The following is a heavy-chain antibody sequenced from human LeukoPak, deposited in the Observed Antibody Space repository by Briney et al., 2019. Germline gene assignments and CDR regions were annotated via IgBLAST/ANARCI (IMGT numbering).Heavy chain of an antibody. CDR1: GYRFTSHW. V-gene: IGHV5-51*01. Sequence: GESLKISCKGSGYRFTSHWIGWVRQTPGKGLEWIGIIYVGDSDIRYSPSFQGQVTISADRSISTAYLQWNSLKTSDSAMYYCARGLADSGYYGWFDPWGQGTLVIVSS. CDR3: ARGLADSGYYGWFDP. CDR2: IYVGDSDI. J-gene: IGHJ5*02. D-gene: IGHD5-12*01.